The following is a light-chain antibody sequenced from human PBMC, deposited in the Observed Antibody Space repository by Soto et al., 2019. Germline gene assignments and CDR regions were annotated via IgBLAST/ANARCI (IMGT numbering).Light chain of an antibody. CDR1: SSDVGGYNF. CDR3: CSYAGSYSL. Sequence: HSALTQPRSVSGSPGQSVTISCTGTSSDVGGYNFVSWYQQHPGKVPKLMIYDVSQRPSGVPDRFSGSKSGNTASLTISGLQAEDEADYYCCSYAGSYSLFGGGTKLTVL. J-gene: IGLJ2*01. V-gene: IGLV2-11*01. CDR2: DVS.